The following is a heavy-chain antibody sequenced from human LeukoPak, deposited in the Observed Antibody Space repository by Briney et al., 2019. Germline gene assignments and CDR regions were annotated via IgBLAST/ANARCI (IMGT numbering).Heavy chain of an antibody. Sequence: SETLSLTCTVSGGSISSSKYYWGWIRQPPGKGLEWIGSIYYSGSTYCNPSLKSRVTISVDTSKNQFSLKLSSVTAADTAIYYCATGTGHYYYYYYMDVWGKGTTVTVSS. J-gene: IGHJ6*03. CDR3: ATGTGHYYYYYYMDV. V-gene: IGHV4-39*01. D-gene: IGHD1-1*01. CDR1: GGSISSSKYY. CDR2: IYYSGST.